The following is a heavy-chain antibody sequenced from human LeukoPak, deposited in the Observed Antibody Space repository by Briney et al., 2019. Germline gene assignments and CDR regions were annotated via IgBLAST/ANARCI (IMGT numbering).Heavy chain of an antibody. D-gene: IGHD3-10*01. V-gene: IGHV3-30*04. Sequence: PGGSQRLSCAASGFTFSSYAMHWVRQAPGKGLEWVAVISYDGNNKYYVDSVKGRFTISRDNSKNALHLQMNSLRAEDTAVYYCARDGDSYGSGTYPRAFDPWGQGTLVTVSS. CDR3: ARDGDSYGSGTYPRAFDP. CDR1: GFTFSSYA. J-gene: IGHJ5*02. CDR2: ISYDGNNK.